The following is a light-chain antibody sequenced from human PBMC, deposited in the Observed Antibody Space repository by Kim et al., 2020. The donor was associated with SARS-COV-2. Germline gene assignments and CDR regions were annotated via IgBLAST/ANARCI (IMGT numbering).Light chain of an antibody. CDR3: QQYGTSPWT. Sequence: SPGERATLSCRASQSVSNNYLAWFQQKPGQAPRLLIYGASNRATGIPDRFSGSGSGTDFTLTISRLEPEDFAVYYCQQYGTSPWTFGQGTKVEIK. CDR2: GAS. CDR1: QSVSNNY. J-gene: IGKJ1*01. V-gene: IGKV3-20*01.